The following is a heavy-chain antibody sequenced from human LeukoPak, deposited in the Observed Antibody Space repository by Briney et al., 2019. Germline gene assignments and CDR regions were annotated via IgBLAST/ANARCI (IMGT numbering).Heavy chain of an antibody. CDR1: GYIFTGYY. Sequence: ASVKVSCKASGYIFTGYYMHWVRQAPGQGLEWMGRINPNSGGTNYAQKFQGRVTMTRDTSISTAYMELSRLRSDDTAVYYCARLSSSGWSSCFDYWGQGTLVTVSS. CDR2: INPNSGGT. V-gene: IGHV1-2*06. CDR3: ARLSSSGWSSCFDY. J-gene: IGHJ4*02. D-gene: IGHD6-19*01.